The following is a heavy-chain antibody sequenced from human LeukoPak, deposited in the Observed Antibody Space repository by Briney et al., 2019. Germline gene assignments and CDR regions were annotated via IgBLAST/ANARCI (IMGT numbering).Heavy chain of an antibody. CDR1: GGSISSSSYC. V-gene: IGHV4-39*07. CDR2: IYYSGST. D-gene: IGHD6-13*01. Sequence: SETLSLTCTASGGSISSSSYCWGWIRQPPGKGLEWIGSIYYSGSTYYNPSLKSRVTISVDTSKNQFSLKLSSVTAADTAVYYCARVRAAADKLTDAFDIWGQGTMVTVSS. J-gene: IGHJ3*02. CDR3: ARVRAAADKLTDAFDI.